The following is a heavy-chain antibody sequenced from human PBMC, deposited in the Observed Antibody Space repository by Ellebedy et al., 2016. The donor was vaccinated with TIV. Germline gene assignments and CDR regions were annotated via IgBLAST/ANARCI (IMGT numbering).Heavy chain of an antibody. CDR2: ITDTGATT. J-gene: IGHJ4*02. Sequence: GGSLRLSCAASGFTFSDYAMGWVRQAPGKGLEWVSDITDTGATTIYADSVRGRFTISRDNSRNTLYLQMTSLRVDNTAPYYCAKDVRSTFYYFDYWGQGILVTVSS. CDR1: GFTFSDYA. CDR3: AKDVRSTFYYFDY. D-gene: IGHD3-3*02. V-gene: IGHV3-23*01.